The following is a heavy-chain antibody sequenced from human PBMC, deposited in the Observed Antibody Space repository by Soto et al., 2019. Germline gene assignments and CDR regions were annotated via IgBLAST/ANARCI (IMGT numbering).Heavy chain of an antibody. D-gene: IGHD2-8*02. CDR3: VKDQSDTWSFDY. CDR2: VSYDGSLY. CDR1: GFTFTSFG. Sequence: PGGSLRLSCAASGFTFTSFGIHWVRQAPGKGLEWVAVVSYDGSLYPYGDSVKGRFSISRDNSRKTLYLQMNSLRPEDTAVYYCVKDQSDTWSFDYWGQGTLVTVSS. V-gene: IGHV3-30*18. J-gene: IGHJ4*02.